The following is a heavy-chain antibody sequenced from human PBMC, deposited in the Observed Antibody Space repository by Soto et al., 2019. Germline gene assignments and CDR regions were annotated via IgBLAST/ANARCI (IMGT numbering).Heavy chain of an antibody. CDR2: IYSSGST. Sequence: SETLSLTCTVSGASISSGDSFWSWIRQPPGKGLEWIAYIYSSGSTYYNPSLKRRVAISIDTSKNQFSLNLSSLTAADTAVYYCASLNLSFDSWGQGTLVTVSS. CDR1: GASISSGDSF. J-gene: IGHJ5*01. CDR3: ASLNLSFDS. V-gene: IGHV4-30-4*01.